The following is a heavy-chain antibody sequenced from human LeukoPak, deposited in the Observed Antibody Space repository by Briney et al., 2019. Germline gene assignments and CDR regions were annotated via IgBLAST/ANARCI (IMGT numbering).Heavy chain of an antibody. Sequence: QTGGSLRLSCAASGFTFDDYAMHWVRQAPGKGLEWVSGISWNSGSIGYADSVKGRFTISRDNAKNSLYLQMNSLRAEDTALYYCAKDMFRSGWSYFDYWGQGTLVTVSS. D-gene: IGHD6-19*01. CDR3: AKDMFRSGWSYFDY. CDR1: GFTFDDYA. CDR2: ISWNSGSI. V-gene: IGHV3-9*01. J-gene: IGHJ4*02.